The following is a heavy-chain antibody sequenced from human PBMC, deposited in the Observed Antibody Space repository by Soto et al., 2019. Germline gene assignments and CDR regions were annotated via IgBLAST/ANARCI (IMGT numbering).Heavy chain of an antibody. V-gene: IGHV1-2*02. D-gene: IGHD3-3*01. Sequence: SVQVSCKATAYTFTGYYMNWVRQAPGQGLEWMGWINPNSGGTNYAQKFQGRVTMTRDTSISTAYMELSRLRSDDTAVYYCARASSYDFWSGYSSYYYGMDVWGQGTTVTGSS. CDR2: INPNSGGT. CDR1: AYTFTGYY. CDR3: ARASSYDFWSGYSSYYYGMDV. J-gene: IGHJ6*02.